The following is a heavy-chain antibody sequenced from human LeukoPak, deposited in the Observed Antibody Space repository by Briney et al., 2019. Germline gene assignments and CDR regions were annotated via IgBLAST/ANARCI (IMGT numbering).Heavy chain of an antibody. CDR1: GYTFTGYY. Sequence: GASVKVSCKASGYTFTGYYMHWVRQAPGQGLEWMGWINPNSGGTNYAQKFQGRVTMTRDMSISTAYMELSRLRSDDTAVYYCARDRLGGGNYNHFDYWGQGTLVTVSS. CDR3: ARDRLGGGNYNHFDY. V-gene: IGHV1-2*02. CDR2: INPNSGGT. D-gene: IGHD3-10*01. J-gene: IGHJ4*02.